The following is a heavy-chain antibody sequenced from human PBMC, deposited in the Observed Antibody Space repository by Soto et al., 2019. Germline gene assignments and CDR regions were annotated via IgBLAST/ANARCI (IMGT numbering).Heavy chain of an antibody. Sequence: KVSCKASGGTFSSYAISWVRQAPGQGLEWMGGIIPIFGTANYAQKFQGRVTITADESTSTAYMELSSLRSEDTAVYYCARDPGEGSSYNYYYYYGMDVWGQGTTVTVSS. CDR2: IIPIFGTA. CDR3: ARDPGEGSSYNYYYYYGMDV. V-gene: IGHV1-69*01. J-gene: IGHJ6*02. CDR1: GGTFSSYA. D-gene: IGHD2-15*01.